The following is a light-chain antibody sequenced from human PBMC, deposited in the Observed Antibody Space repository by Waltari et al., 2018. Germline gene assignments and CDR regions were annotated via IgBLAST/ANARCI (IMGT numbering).Light chain of an antibody. CDR3: QHYNHWPRT. V-gene: IGKV3D-15*01. CDR1: QSVSNN. J-gene: IGKJ1*01. Sequence: EIMMTQSPANLYASPEESVTLSCRASQSVSNNLALYHQKPGPAPRLLIYDASTRATCIPARFSGSGSGTEFTLTITSQQSEDCAIYYCQHYNHWPRTFGHGTKVEV. CDR2: DAS.